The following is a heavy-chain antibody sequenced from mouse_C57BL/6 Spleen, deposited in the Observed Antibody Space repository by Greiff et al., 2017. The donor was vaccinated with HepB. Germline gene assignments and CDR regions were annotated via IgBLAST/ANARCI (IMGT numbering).Heavy chain of an antibody. V-gene: IGHV5-16*01. CDR1: GFTFSDYY. CDR2: INYDGSST. Sequence: EVKLVESEGGLVQPGSSMKLSCTASGFTFSDYYMAWVRQVPEKGLEWVANINYDGSSTYYLDSLKSRFIISRDNAKNILYLQMSSLKSEDTATYDCARPGDGYYYFDYWGQGTTLTVSS. CDR3: ARPGDGYYYFDY. J-gene: IGHJ2*01. D-gene: IGHD2-3*01.